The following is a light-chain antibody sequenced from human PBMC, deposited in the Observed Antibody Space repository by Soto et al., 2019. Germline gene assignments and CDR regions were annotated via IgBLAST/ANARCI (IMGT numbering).Light chain of an antibody. CDR1: QSISSW. CDR3: QQYNSYSYT. J-gene: IGKJ2*01. CDR2: DAS. Sequence: IQMTLSPSTLSASVGGRVTISCPASQSISSWLAWYQQKPGKAPKLLIYDASSLESGVPSRFSGSGSGTEFTLTISSLQPDDFATYYCQQYNSYSYTFGQGTKVDIK. V-gene: IGKV1-5*01.